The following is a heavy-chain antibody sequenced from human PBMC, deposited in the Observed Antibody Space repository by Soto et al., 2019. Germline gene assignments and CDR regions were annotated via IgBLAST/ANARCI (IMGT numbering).Heavy chain of an antibody. V-gene: IGHV4-31*03. CDR3: AREVKVPAAADAFDI. J-gene: IGHJ3*02. Sequence: QVQLQESGPGLVKPSQTLSLTCTVSGGSISNGNYYWSWIRQHPEKGLEWIGYIDYRGPTHYNPYLESRVTISVDTSNNQFSLNLSSVTAADTAVYYCAREVKVPAAADAFDIWGQGTMVTVSS. D-gene: IGHD2-2*01. CDR2: IDYRGPT. CDR1: GGSISNGNYY.